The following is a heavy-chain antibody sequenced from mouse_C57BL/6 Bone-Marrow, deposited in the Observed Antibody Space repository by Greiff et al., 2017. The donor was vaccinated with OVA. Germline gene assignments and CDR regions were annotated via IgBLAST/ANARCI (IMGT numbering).Heavy chain of an antibody. CDR3: ARGGVITTVEATDWYFDV. J-gene: IGHJ1*03. Sequence: DVQLQESGPGLVKPSQSLSLTCSVTGYSITSGYYRNWIRQFPGNKLEWMGYISYDGSNNYNPSLKNRISITRDTSNIQYFLKLNSVTIEDTATYYCARGGVITTVEATDWYFDVWGTGTTVTVSS. CDR2: ISYDGSN. V-gene: IGHV3-6*01. CDR1: GYSITSGYY. D-gene: IGHD1-1*01.